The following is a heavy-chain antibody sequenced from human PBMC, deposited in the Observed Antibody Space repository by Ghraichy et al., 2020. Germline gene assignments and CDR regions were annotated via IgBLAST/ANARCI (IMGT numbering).Heavy chain of an antibody. V-gene: IGHV3-23*01. CDR3: AKSISSRPLYYFDY. Sequence: GESLNISCAASGFTFSSYAMSWVRQAPGKGLEWVSAISGSGVSTYYADSVKGRFTISRDNSKNTLYLQMNSLRAEDTAVYYCAKSISSRPLYYFDYWGQGTLVTVSS. CDR1: GFTFSSYA. CDR2: ISGSGVST. J-gene: IGHJ4*02. D-gene: IGHD6-13*01.